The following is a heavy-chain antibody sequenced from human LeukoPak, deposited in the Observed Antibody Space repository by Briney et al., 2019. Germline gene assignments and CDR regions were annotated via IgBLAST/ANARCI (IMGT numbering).Heavy chain of an antibody. J-gene: IGHJ5*02. V-gene: IGHV1-2*02. CDR1: GYTFTGYY. CDR3: ARVNRDLARRQYGFDP. CDR2: INPNGGGT. D-gene: IGHD1-14*01. Sequence: ASVKVSCKASGYTFTGYYMHWVRQAPGQGLEWMGWINPNGGGTNYAQKFQGRVTMTRDTSISTAYMELSRLRSDDTAVYYCARVNRDLARRQYGFDPWGQGTLVTVSS.